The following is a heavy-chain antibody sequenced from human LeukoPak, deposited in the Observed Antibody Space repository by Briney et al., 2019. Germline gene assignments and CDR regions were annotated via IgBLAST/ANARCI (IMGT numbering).Heavy chain of an antibody. V-gene: IGHV3-7*01. J-gene: IGHJ4*02. Sequence: GGSLRLSCSASGFTFSNYWISWVRQAPGKGLEWVANIKQDESEKYYVDSVKGRFTISRDNAKSSLYLQMNSLRAEDTAVYYCARALDSSSSRYQAFEEWGQGTLVTVSS. D-gene: IGHD2-2*01. CDR1: GFTFSNYW. CDR2: IKQDESEK. CDR3: ARALDSSSSRYQAFEE.